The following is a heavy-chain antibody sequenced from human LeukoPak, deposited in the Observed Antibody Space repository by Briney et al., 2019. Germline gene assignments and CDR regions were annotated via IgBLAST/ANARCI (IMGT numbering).Heavy chain of an antibody. J-gene: IGHJ1*01. V-gene: IGHV3-15*01. Sequence: GGSLRLSCAASGLISSNAWVSWVRQAPGKGLEWVGRITSRADGGTADYAAPVKGRFTISRDASKNTLYLQMNSLKTEDTAVYYCTAQGPGYDGYFHHWGQGTLVTVSS. CDR3: TAQGPGYDGYFHH. CDR1: GLISSNAW. CDR2: ITSRADGGTA. D-gene: IGHD6-13*01.